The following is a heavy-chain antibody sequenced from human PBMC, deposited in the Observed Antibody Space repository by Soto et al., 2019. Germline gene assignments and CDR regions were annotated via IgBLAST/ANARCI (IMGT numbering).Heavy chain of an antibody. Sequence: PGGSLRLSCAASGFTFSSYSMNWVRQAPGKGLEWVSSISSRSSYIYYADSVKGRFTISRDNAKNSLYLQMNSLRAEDTAVYYWARGGMAARFQADYGGRGTLVPVPS. J-gene: IGHJ4*02. V-gene: IGHV3-21*01. D-gene: IGHD6-6*01. CDR1: GFTFSSYS. CDR2: ISSRSSYI. CDR3: ARGGMAARFQADY.